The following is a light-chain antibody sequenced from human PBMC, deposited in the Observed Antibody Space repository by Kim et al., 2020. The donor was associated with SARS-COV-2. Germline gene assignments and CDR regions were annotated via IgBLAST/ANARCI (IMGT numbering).Light chain of an antibody. V-gene: IGKV1-12*01. CDR1: RDISSW. Sequence: ASVGDRVPITCRASRDISSWLAWYQQKLGKAPKPLIYAATRLQSGVPPRFSGSGSGTDFTLNTTSLQPEDSATYYCQQANSFPLTFGGGTKVDIK. J-gene: IGKJ4*01. CDR3: QQANSFPLT. CDR2: AAT.